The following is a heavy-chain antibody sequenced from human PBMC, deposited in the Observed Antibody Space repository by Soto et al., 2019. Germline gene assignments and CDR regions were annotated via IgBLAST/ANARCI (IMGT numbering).Heavy chain of an antibody. Sequence: PGGSLRLSCETSGFTFASASMSWVRQAPGKGLEWVSSVTPSGDATYSADSVKGRFTTSRDNSKNTMYLQMNSLRAEDTAVYYCAKDPNGDYIGAFDFWDQGTMVTVSS. V-gene: IGHV3-23*01. CDR2: VTPSGDAT. CDR1: GFTFASAS. J-gene: IGHJ3*01. CDR3: AKDPNGDYIGAFDF. D-gene: IGHD4-17*01.